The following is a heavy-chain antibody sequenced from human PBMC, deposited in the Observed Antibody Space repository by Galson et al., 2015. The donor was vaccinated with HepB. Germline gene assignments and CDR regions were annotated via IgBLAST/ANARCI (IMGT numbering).Heavy chain of an antibody. CDR1: GFTFSSYT. J-gene: IGHJ5*02. CDR2: ISGSGGST. Sequence: SLRLSCAASGFTFSSYTMSWVRQAPGKGLEWVSAISGSGGSTYYADSVKGRFTISRDNSKNTLYLQMNSLRAEDTAVYYCAKAKAAHCSGGSCLLDWFDPWGQGTLVTVSS. V-gene: IGHV3-23*01. CDR3: AKAKAAHCSGGSCLLDWFDP. D-gene: IGHD2-15*01.